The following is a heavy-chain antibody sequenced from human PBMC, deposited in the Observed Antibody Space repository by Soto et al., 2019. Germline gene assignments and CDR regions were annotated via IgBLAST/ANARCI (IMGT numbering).Heavy chain of an antibody. J-gene: IGHJ5*02. CDR1: GGSISSDAYY. CDR2: IYKSGST. CDR3: ASPKIAFYNWFDP. Sequence: PSETLSLTCTVSGGSISSDAYYWSWIRQPPGKGLEWIGHIYKSGSTYDNPSLKSRVTISVDTSKNQFSLKLSSVTAADTAVYYCASPKIAFYNWFDPWGQGTLVTVSS. V-gene: IGHV4-39*01. D-gene: IGHD3-3*02.